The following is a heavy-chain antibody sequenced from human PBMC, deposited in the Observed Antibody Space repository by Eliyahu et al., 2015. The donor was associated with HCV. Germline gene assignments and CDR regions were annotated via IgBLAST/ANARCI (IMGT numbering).Heavy chain of an antibody. CDR2: INPSGGST. Sequence: QVQLVQSGAEVKKPGASVKVSCXASGYTFTSYXXHWVRQAPGQGLEWMGIINPSGGSTSYAQKFQGRVTMTRDTSTSTVYMELSSLRSEDTAVYYCARDPAGSSSDNPYWYFDLWGRGTLVTVSS. CDR1: GYTFTSYX. CDR3: ARDPAGSSSDNPYWYFDL. V-gene: IGHV1-46*01. J-gene: IGHJ2*01. D-gene: IGHD6-13*01.